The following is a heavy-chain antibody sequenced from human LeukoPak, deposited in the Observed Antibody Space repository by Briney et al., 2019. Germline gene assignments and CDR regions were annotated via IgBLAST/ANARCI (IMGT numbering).Heavy chain of an antibody. CDR2: ISYEGSNK. J-gene: IGHJ4*02. CDR3: ATTKQARRYFDY. CDR1: GFTFSSYA. V-gene: IGHV3-30*04. D-gene: IGHD1-1*01. Sequence: PGGSLRLSCAASGFTFSSYALHWVRQAPGKGLEWVAVISYEGSNKDYADSVKGRFTISRDNSKNTLYLQMNTLRAEDTAVYYCATTKQARRYFDYWGQGTLVTVSS.